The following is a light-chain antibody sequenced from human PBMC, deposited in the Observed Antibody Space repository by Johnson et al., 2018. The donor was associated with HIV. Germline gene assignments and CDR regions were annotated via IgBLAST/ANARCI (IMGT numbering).Light chain of an antibody. CDR1: SSNIGNNY. CDR2: DNH. V-gene: IGLV1-51*01. CDR3: GTWDNSLSAGV. Sequence: QPVLTQPPSVSAAPGQKVTIPCSGSSSNIGNNYASWYQQVPGTAPKLLIYDNHKRPSGIPDRFSGSKSGTSATLGITGLQTGDEADYYCGTWDNSLSAGVFGTGPKVTVL. J-gene: IGLJ1*01.